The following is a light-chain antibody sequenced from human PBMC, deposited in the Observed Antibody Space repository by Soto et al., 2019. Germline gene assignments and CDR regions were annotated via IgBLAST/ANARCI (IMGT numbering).Light chain of an antibody. CDR2: GAS. CDR1: QSVSSSF. Sequence: IVLTQSPGTLSLSPGERATLSCMASQSVSSSFLAWYQQRPGQAPRLHIYGASNRATGIPDRFSGSGSGTEFTLTISRLEPEDFAVYYCQQYGSSPRTFGQGTKVDIK. CDR3: QQYGSSPRT. V-gene: IGKV3-20*01. J-gene: IGKJ1*01.